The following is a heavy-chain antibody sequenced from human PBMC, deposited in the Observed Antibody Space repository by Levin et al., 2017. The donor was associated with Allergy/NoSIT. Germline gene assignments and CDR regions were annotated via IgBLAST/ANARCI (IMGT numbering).Heavy chain of an antibody. J-gene: IGHJ3*02. Sequence: PGGSLRLSCAASGFTVSSNYMSWVRQAPGKGLEWVSVIYSGGSTYYADSVKGRFTISRDNSKNTLYLQMNSLRAEDTAVYYCAREPMYSSGWSAFDIWGQGTMVTVSS. V-gene: IGHV3-53*01. CDR2: IYSGGST. CDR1: GFTVSSNY. D-gene: IGHD6-19*01. CDR3: AREPMYSSGWSAFDI.